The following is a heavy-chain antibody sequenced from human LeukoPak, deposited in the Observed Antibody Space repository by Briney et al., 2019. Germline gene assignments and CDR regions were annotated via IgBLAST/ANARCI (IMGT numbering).Heavy chain of an antibody. Sequence: GGSLRLSCAASGFTYSSYAMSWVRQAPGKGLEWVSAISGSGGSTYYADSVKGRFTISRDNSKNTLYLQMNSLRAEDTAVYYCAKVTLLWFGAPFDYWGQGTLVTVSS. CDR3: AKVTLLWFGAPFDY. D-gene: IGHD3-10*01. CDR1: GFTYSSYA. CDR2: ISGSGGST. V-gene: IGHV3-23*01. J-gene: IGHJ4*02.